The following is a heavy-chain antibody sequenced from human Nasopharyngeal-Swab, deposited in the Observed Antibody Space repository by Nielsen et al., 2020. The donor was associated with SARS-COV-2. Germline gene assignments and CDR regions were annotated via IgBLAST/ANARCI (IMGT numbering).Heavy chain of an antibody. CDR3: ARGFRGFSD. J-gene: IGHJ4*02. V-gene: IGHV3-15*07. Sequence: GESLKISCAASGFTFSNAWMNWVRQTPGKGLEWVGRIKSKTAGGTTDYAAPVKGRFTISRDDSKNTLYLQMNSLKTEDTAVYYCARGFRGFSDWGQGTLVTVSS. D-gene: IGHD3-3*01. CDR2: IKSKTAGGTT. CDR1: GFTFSNAW.